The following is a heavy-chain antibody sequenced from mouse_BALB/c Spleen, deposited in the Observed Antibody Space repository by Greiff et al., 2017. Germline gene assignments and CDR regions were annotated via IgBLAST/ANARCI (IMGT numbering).Heavy chain of an antibody. J-gene: IGHJ1*01. CDR2: INPGSGGT. CDR3: ARDYGSSSFYWYFDV. Sequence: QVHVKQSGAELVRPGTSVKVSCKASGYAFTNYLIEWVKQRPGQGLEWIGVINPGSGGTNYNEKFKGKATLTADKSSSTAYMQLSSLTSDDSAVYFCARDYGSSSFYWYFDVWGAGTTVTVSS. D-gene: IGHD1-1*01. CDR1: GYAFTNYL. V-gene: IGHV1-54*01.